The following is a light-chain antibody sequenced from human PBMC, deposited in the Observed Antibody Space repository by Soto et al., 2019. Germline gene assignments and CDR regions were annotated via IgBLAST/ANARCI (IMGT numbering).Light chain of an antibody. CDR3: QHYGSSPPLT. CDR1: QSVSSSY. V-gene: IGKV3-20*01. J-gene: IGKJ4*01. Sequence: EIVLTQSPGTLSLSPGERATLSCRTSQSVSSSYIAWYQQRPGQAPRLLIYGASKRATDIPDTFSGSGSGTDFTLTISILEPEDFAVYYSQHYGSSPPLTFGGGTKLEIK. CDR2: GAS.